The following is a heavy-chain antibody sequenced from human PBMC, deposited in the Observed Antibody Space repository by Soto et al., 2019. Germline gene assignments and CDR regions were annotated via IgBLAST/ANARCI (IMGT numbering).Heavy chain of an antibody. D-gene: IGHD1-26*01. CDR1: GFTFSSYG. V-gene: IGHV3-33*01. CDR2: IWYDGSNK. CDR3: ARDSEAAGSYHDY. J-gene: IGHJ4*02. Sequence: GGSLRLSCAASGFTFSSYGMHWVRQAPGKGLEWVAVIWYDGSNKYYADSVKGRFTISRDNSKNTLYLQMNSLRAEDTAVYYCARDSEAAGSYHDYWGQGTLVTVSS.